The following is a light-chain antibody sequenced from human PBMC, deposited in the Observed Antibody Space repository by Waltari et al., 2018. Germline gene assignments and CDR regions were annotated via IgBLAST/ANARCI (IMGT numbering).Light chain of an antibody. CDR1: SSDVGSYDL. J-gene: IGLJ2*01. Sequence: QSALTQPASVSGSPGQSIPISCTGTSSDVGSYDLVSWYQQHPGKAPKLMIYEVNKRPAEVSHRFSGSRSGNAASLTISGLQAEDEADYHCCSYAGNCTVVFGGGTKLTVL. V-gene: IGLV2-23*02. CDR2: EVN. CDR3: CSYAGNCTVV.